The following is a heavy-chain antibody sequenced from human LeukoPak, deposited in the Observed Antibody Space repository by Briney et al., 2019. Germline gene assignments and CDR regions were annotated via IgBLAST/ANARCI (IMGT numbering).Heavy chain of an antibody. CDR2: IGTAGDT. Sequence: GGTLRLSCAASGFTFSSYGMSWVRQAPGKGLEWVSAIGTAGDTYYPGSVKGRFTISRENAKNSLYLQMNSLRAEDTAVYYCARGYSNYGYAFDMWGQGTMVTVSS. V-gene: IGHV3-13*01. CDR3: ARGYSNYGYAFDM. J-gene: IGHJ3*02. D-gene: IGHD4-11*01. CDR1: GFTFSSYG.